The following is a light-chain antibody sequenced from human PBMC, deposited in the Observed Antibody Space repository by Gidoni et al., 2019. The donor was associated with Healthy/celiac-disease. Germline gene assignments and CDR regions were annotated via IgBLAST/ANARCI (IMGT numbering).Light chain of an antibody. CDR3: QQYNSYSPLVT. Sequence: DIQMNQSPSTLSASVGDRVTITCRASQSISSWLAWYQQKPGKAPKLLIYKASSLEIGVPSRFSGSVSVKEFTLTISSLQPDDFATYYCQQYNSYSPLVTFGPGTKVDIK. CDR1: QSISSW. V-gene: IGKV1-5*03. CDR2: KAS. J-gene: IGKJ3*01.